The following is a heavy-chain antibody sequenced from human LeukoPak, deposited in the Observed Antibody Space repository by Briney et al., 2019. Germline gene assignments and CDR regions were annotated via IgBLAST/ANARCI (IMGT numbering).Heavy chain of an antibody. D-gene: IGHD1-14*01. Sequence: GGSLRLSCAASGFIFDNHAFHWVRQAPGKGLEWVAVISYDGSNKYQAKSVKGRFTISRDNSKNTLYLQMNSLGPEDTAVYFCVRDPSPNRRDYFDYWGQGILVTVTS. J-gene: IGHJ4*02. CDR2: ISYDGSNK. CDR3: VRDPSPNRRDYFDY. V-gene: IGHV3-30*04. CDR1: GFIFDNHA.